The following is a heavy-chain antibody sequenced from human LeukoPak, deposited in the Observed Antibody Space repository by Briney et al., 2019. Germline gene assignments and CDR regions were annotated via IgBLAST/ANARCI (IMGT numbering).Heavy chain of an antibody. Sequence: PGRSLRLSCAASGFTFSSYAMHWVRQAPGKGLEWVAVISYDGSNKYYADSVKGRFTISRDNSKNTLYLQMNSLRPEGTAVYYCASLGDYKTETPDYWGQGTLVTVSS. CDR3: ASLGDYKTETPDY. V-gene: IGHV3-30-3*01. CDR2: ISYDGSNK. J-gene: IGHJ4*02. D-gene: IGHD4-17*01. CDR1: GFTFSSYA.